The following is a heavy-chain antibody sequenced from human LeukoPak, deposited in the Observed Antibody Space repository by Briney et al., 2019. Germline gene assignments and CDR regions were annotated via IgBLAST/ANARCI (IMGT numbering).Heavy chain of an antibody. CDR3: ARNRKKDFGVVTPFDY. Sequence: GGSLRLSCAASGFTFSSYWMHWVRQAPGKGLEWVSYISSSGSPIYYADSVKGRFTISRDNAKNSLYLQMNSLRAEDTAVYYCARNRKKDFGVVTPFDYWGQGTLVTVSS. CDR2: ISSSGSPI. J-gene: IGHJ4*02. D-gene: IGHD3-3*01. CDR1: GFTFSSYW. V-gene: IGHV3-48*03.